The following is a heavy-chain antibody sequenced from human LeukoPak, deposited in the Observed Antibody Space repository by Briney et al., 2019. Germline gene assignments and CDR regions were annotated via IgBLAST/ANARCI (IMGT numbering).Heavy chain of an antibody. CDR2: INHSGST. CDR3: ARVSYSSGWYQGYYYGMDV. J-gene: IGHJ6*02. D-gene: IGHD6-19*01. V-gene: IGHV4-34*01. Sequence: SETLSLTCAVYGGSFSGYYWSWIRPPPGKGLEWIGEINHSGSTNNNPSLKSRVTISVDTSKNQFSLKLSSVTAADTAVYYCARVSYSSGWYQGYYYGMDVWGQGTTVTVSS. CDR1: GGSFSGYY.